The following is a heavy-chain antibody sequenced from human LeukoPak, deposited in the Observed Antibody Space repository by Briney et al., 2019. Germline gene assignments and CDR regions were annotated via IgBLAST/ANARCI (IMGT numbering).Heavy chain of an antibody. Sequence: TGGSLRLSCEASGFTFTTYSMTWVRQAPGKGLEWVSIISSGSSAIFSADALKGRFTISRDDAKNLLYLDMNSLRAEDTAVYYCARGHTAVTRHFDFWGQGTLVTVSS. CDR1: GFTFTTYS. CDR3: ARGHTAVTRHFDF. CDR2: ISSGSSAI. D-gene: IGHD4-17*01. J-gene: IGHJ4*02. V-gene: IGHV3-21*01.